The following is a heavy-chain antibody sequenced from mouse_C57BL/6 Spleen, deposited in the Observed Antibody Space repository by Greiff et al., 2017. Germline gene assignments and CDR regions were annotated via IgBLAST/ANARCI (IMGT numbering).Heavy chain of an antibody. Sequence: LQESGAELVKPGASVKLSCKASGYTFTEYTIHWVKQRSGQGLEWIGWFYPGSGSIKYNEKFKDKATLTADKSSSPVYMELSRLTSEDSAVYFCARHEEVPRDGYYPFDYWGQGTTLTVSS. D-gene: IGHD2-3*01. V-gene: IGHV1-62-2*01. CDR2: FYPGSGSI. CDR1: GYTFTEYT. CDR3: ARHEEVPRDGYYPFDY. J-gene: IGHJ2*01.